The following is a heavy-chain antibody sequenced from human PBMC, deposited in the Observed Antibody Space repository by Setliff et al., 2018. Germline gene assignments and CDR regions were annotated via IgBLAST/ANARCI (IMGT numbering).Heavy chain of an antibody. D-gene: IGHD2-2*01. CDR1: GGSISSGDYY. CDR3: ARIPASLYYFDY. CDR2: IYYSGST. V-gene: IGHV4-30-4*08. Sequence: SETLSLTCTVSGGSISSGDYYWSWIRQPPGKSLEWIGYIYYSGSTYYNPSLKSRVTISVDTSKNQFSLKLSSVTAADTAVYYCARIPASLYYFDYWGQGTLVTVSS. J-gene: IGHJ4*02.